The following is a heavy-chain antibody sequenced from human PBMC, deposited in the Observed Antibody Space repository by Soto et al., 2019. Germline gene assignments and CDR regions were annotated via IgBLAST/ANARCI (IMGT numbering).Heavy chain of an antibody. CDR3: VRDSGAKLSSS. V-gene: IGHV1-69*01. CDR2: IVPIYRTA. D-gene: IGHD6-13*01. J-gene: IGHJ4*02. CDR1: GGTFSSYR. Sequence: QVQLVQSGAEVKKPGSSVKVSCKASGGTFSSYRINWVRQAPGQGLEWVGGIVPIYRTADYAQKFQGRVTITADESARTSYMELRSLQSQDTAVYYCVRDSGAKLSSSWGKGTLVTVSS.